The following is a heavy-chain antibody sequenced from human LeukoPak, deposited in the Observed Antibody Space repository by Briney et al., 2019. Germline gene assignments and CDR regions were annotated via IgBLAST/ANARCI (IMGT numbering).Heavy chain of an antibody. Sequence: SETLSLTCTVSGGSISSYYWSWIRQPPGKGLEWIGHIYYSGSTNYNPSLKSRVTISVDTSKNQFSLKLSSVTAADTAVYYCARAGSGSYSKFDYWGQGTLVTVSS. CDR3: ARAGSGSYSKFDY. J-gene: IGHJ4*02. CDR1: GGSISSYY. V-gene: IGHV4-59*12. D-gene: IGHD3-10*01. CDR2: IYYSGST.